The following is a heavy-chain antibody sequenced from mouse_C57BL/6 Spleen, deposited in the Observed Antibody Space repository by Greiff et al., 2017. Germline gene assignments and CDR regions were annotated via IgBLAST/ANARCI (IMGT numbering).Heavy chain of an antibody. J-gene: IGHJ3*01. D-gene: IGHD3-3*01. CDR2: GNSDT. Sequence: GNSDTSYNQKFKGKAKLTAVTSASTAYMELSSLTNEDSAVYYCTRSREFAYWGQGTLVTVSA. CDR3: TRSREFAY. V-gene: IGHV1-5*01.